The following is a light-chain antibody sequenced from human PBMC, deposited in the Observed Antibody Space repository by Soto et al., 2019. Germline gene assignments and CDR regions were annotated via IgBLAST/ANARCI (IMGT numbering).Light chain of an antibody. CDR3: QSYDSSLSGSV. J-gene: IGLJ3*02. CDR2: GNS. Sequence: QSVLTQPPSVSGAPGQRVTISCTGSSSKIGAGYYVYWYQQLPGTAPKLLIYGNSNRPSGVPDRFSGSKSGTSASLAITGLQAEDEADYYCQSYDSSLSGSVFGGGTKLTVL. CDR1: SSKIGAGYY. V-gene: IGLV1-40*01.